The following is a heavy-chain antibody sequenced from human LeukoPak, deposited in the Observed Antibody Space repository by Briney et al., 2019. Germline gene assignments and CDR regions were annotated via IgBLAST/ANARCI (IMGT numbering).Heavy chain of an antibody. J-gene: IGHJ5*02. CDR1: GFTFSSYA. V-gene: IGHV3-30-3*01. CDR3: AREKRYSSSYPYGWFDP. D-gene: IGHD6-6*01. Sequence: GGSLRLSCAASGFTFSSYAMSWVRQAPGKGLEWVAVISYDGSNKYYADSVKGRFTISRDNSKNTLYLQMNSLRAEDTAVYYCAREKRYSSSYPYGWFDPWGQGTLVTVSS. CDR2: ISYDGSNK.